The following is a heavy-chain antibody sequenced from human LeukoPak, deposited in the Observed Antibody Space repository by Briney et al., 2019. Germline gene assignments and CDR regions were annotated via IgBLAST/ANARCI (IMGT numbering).Heavy chain of an antibody. V-gene: IGHV3-7*01. CDR1: GFTFSSYW. Sequence: PGGSLRLSCAASGFTFSSYWMNWVRQAPGKGLEWVANIKQDGSEKYYVDSVKGRFTISRDNAKNSLYLQMNSLRAEDTAVYYCARDPGFGYYDSTGYFDYWGQGILVTVSS. D-gene: IGHD3-22*01. CDR3: ARDPGFGYYDSTGYFDY. J-gene: IGHJ4*02. CDR2: IKQDGSEK.